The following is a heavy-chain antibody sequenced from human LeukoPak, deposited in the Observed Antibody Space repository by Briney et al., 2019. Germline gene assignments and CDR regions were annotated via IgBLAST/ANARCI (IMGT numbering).Heavy chain of an antibody. V-gene: IGHV4-34*01. CDR3: ARGVPVDP. CDR1: GGSINDDGYY. Sequence: SETLSLTCTVSGGSINDDGYYWSWLRQLPGKGLEWIGEINHSGSTNYNPSLKSRVTISVDTSKNQFSLKLSSVTAADTAVYYCARGVPVDPWGQGTLVTVSS. J-gene: IGHJ5*02. CDR2: INHSGST.